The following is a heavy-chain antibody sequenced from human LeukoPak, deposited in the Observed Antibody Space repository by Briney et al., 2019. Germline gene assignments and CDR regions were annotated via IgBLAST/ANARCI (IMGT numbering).Heavy chain of an antibody. V-gene: IGHV3-20*04. CDR3: ARYSFSGSYSYYFDY. CDR1: GFPFSDYY. D-gene: IGHD1-26*01. CDR2: INWNGGST. J-gene: IGHJ4*02. Sequence: GSLRLSCAASGFPFSDYYMSWVRQAPGKGLEWVSGINWNGGSTGYADSVKGRFTISRDNAKNSLYLQMNSLRAGDTALYYCARYSFSGSYSYYFDYWGQGTLVTVSS.